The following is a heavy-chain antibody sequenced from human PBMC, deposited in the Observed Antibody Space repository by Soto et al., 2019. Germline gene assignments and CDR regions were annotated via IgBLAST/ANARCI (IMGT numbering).Heavy chain of an antibody. CDR3: ARRIEEQTGYYYYALDV. D-gene: IGHD1-1*01. J-gene: IGHJ6*02. CDR1: GYAFSDYW. V-gene: IGHV5-10-1*01. Sequence: PGESLKISCKVSGYAFSDYWIHWVRQTPGKGLEWMGRIDPTDSKAIYSPAFQGHVTISADKSITTIYLQWSSLKASDSAMYYCARRIEEQTGYYYYALDVWGQGTTVTVSS. CDR2: IDPTDSKA.